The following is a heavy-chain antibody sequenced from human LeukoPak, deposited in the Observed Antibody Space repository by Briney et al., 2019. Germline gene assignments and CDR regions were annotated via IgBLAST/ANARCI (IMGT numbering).Heavy chain of an antibody. CDR1: TLTFSDAW. J-gene: IGHJ3*02. CDR3: ATDYSGYDAFDI. V-gene: IGHV3-15*01. D-gene: IGHD5-12*01. CDR2: IKSKSFGGTT. Sequence: GGSLRLSCAAPTLTFSDAWMSWVRQAPGKGLEWVGLIKSKSFGGTTDYAAAVKGRFTISRDDSKSTLFLQMDSLKTEDTAVYYCATDYSGYDAFDIWGLGTMVIVSS.